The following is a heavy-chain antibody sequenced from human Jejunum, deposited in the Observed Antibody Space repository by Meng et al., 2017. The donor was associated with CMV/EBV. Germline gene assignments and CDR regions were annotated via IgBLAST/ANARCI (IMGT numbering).Heavy chain of an antibody. Sequence: IAWVRQMPGKGLEWMGIARPGDSETRYSPSFQGQVTISADKSTSTAYLQWSSLKASDTAIYYCARKEGYCSSTSCPDYFYYGMDVWGQGTTVTVSS. D-gene: IGHD2-2*01. CDR3: ARKEGYCSSTSCPDYFYYGMDV. J-gene: IGHJ6*02. V-gene: IGHV5-51*01. CDR2: ARPGDSET.